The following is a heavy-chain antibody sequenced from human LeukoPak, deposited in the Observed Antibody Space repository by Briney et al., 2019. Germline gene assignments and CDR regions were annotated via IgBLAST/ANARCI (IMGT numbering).Heavy chain of an antibody. CDR3: ASYSRGYSYDIDY. J-gene: IGHJ4*02. CDR1: GYSISNGYY. D-gene: IGHD5-18*01. CDR2: IYHRGST. Sequence: PSETLSLTCTVSGYSISNGYYWGWIRQPPGKWLEWVGSIYHRGSTYYNPSLRSRVTISLDRSKKKFSLKLTSVTAADTAVYYCASYSRGYSYDIDYWGQGTLVTVSS. V-gene: IGHV4-38-2*02.